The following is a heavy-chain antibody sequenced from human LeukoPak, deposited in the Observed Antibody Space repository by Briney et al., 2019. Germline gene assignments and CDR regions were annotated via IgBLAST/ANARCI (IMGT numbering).Heavy chain of an antibody. J-gene: IGHJ6*03. CDR2: ISSSGSTI. CDR1: GFTFSDYY. CDR3: AGASHEGLRFLEWLSYQYYYYYMDV. Sequence: GGSLRLSCAASGFTFSDYYMSWIRQAPGKGLEWVSYISSSGSTIHYADSVKGRFTISRDNAKNSLYLQMNSLRAEDTAVYYCAGASHEGLRFLEWLSYQYYYYYMDVWGKGTTVTVSS. V-gene: IGHV3-11*04. D-gene: IGHD3-3*01.